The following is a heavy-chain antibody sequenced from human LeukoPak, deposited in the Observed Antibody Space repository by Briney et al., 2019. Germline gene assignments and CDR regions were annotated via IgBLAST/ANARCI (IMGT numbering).Heavy chain of an antibody. Sequence: GGSLRLSCAASGFTFSSYAMSWVRQAPGKGLEWVSGISGSGGSTYYADSVKGRLTISRDNSKNTLYLQMNSLRAEDTAVYYCASGGMGARKYYSDPFHYWGQRTLVTVSS. D-gene: IGHD3-10*01. CDR1: GFTFSSYA. CDR2: ISGSGGST. CDR3: ASGGMGARKYYSDPFHY. V-gene: IGHV3-23*01. J-gene: IGHJ4*02.